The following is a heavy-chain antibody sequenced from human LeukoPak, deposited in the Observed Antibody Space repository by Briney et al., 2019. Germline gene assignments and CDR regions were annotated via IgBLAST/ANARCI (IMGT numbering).Heavy chain of an antibody. CDR1: GGSISSYY. J-gene: IGHJ4*02. CDR3: ARVEYPPAFDY. V-gene: IGHV4-30-4*08. CDR2: IYYSGST. Sequence: SETLSLTCTVSGGSISSYYWSWIRQPPGKGLEWIGYIYYSGSTYYNPSPKSRVTISVDTSKNQFSLKLSSVTAADTAVYYCARVEYPPAFDYWGQGTLVTVSS. D-gene: IGHD2-2*01.